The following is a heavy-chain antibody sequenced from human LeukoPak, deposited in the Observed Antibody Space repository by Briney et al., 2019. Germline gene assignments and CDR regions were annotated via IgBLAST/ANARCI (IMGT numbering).Heavy chain of an antibody. CDR3: ARDGCSSTSCYTGSYYYYGMDV. CDR1: GFTFSSYD. Sequence: GGSLRLSCAASGFTFSSYDLNWVRQAPGKGLEWVSGISGSGVSTYYADSVKGRFTISRDNAKNSLYLQMNSLRAEDTAVYYCARDGCSSTSCYTGSYYYYGMDVWGQGTTVTVSS. D-gene: IGHD2-2*02. V-gene: IGHV3-23*01. J-gene: IGHJ6*02. CDR2: ISGSGVST.